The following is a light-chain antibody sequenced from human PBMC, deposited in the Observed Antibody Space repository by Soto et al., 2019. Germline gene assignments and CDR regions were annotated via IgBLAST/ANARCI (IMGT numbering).Light chain of an antibody. J-gene: IGKJ5*01. Sequence: EIVLTQSPATLSLSPVERATLSCRASQSVGSYLVWYQQKPGQVPRLVIYDASNRATGIPGRFSGSGSGTDFTLTISGLEPEDIAVYYCQQRHLWPITFGQGTRLEIK. CDR2: DAS. CDR3: QQRHLWPIT. CDR1: QSVGSY. V-gene: IGKV3-11*01.